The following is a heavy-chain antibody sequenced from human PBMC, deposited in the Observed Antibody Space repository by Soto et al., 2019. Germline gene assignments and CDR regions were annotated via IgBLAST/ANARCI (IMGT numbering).Heavy chain of an antibody. CDR3: SIGSWSAETFDV. V-gene: IGHV1-69*02. J-gene: IGHJ3*01. CDR1: GGTFSTYT. CDR2: IIPMLTVT. Sequence: QVHLEQSGAEVKKPGSSVKVSCKAAGGTFSTYTLIWVRQAPGQGLEWMGRIIPMLTVTNSAQKFQGRVTLTADKSTSTAFMELTSLTSDDTAGYYCSIGSWSAETFDVWGQGTMVTVSS. D-gene: IGHD2-2*01.